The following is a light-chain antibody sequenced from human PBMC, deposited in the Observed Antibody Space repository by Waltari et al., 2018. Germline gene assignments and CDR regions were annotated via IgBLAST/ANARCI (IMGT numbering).Light chain of an antibody. Sequence: EVVMTQSPATLSASPGERVTLSCRASQSISDNLAWYQQKPGHQVPRLLIYGAFTRASGIPARFTGSGSGTEFTLTISSLQSEDSAIYYCQQYNRWPPITFGQGTRLEIK. CDR1: QSISDN. V-gene: IGKV3-15*01. CDR3: QQYNRWPPIT. CDR2: GAF. J-gene: IGKJ5*01.